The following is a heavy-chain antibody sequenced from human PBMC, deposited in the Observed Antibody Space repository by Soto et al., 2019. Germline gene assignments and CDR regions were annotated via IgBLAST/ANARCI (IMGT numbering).Heavy chain of an antibody. CDR3: ARLAVAVGGDYYGMDV. CDR1: GFTFSSYG. Sequence: QVQLVESGGGVVQPGRSLRLSCAASGFTFSSYGMHWVRQAPGKGLEWVAVIWYDGSNKYYADSVKGRFTISRDNSKNTLYLQMNSLRAEDTAVYYCARLAVAVGGDYYGMDVWGQGTTVTVSS. V-gene: IGHV3-33*01. J-gene: IGHJ6*02. D-gene: IGHD6-19*01. CDR2: IWYDGSNK.